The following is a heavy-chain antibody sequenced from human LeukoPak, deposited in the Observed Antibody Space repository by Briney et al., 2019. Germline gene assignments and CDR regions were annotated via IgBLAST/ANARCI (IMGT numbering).Heavy chain of an antibody. CDR3: AKGAAYYYDSSGYYYFFDY. Sequence: GGSLRLSCAASGFTFSSYGMSWVRQAPGKGLEWVSAISGSGGGIYYADSVKGRFTISRDNSKNTLYLQMNSLRAEDTAVYYCAKGAAYYYDSSGYYYFFDYWGQGTLVTVSS. CDR1: GFTFSSYG. D-gene: IGHD3-22*01. CDR2: ISGSGGGI. V-gene: IGHV3-23*01. J-gene: IGHJ4*02.